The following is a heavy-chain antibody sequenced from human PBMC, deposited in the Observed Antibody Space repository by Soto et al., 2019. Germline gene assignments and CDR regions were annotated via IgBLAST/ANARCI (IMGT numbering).Heavy chain of an antibody. V-gene: IGHV1-69*12. D-gene: IGHD4-4*01. CDR2: IIPIFGTA. Sequence: QVQLVQSGAEVKKPGSSVKVSCKASGGTFSSYAISWVRQAPGQGLEWMGGIIPIFGTANYAQKFQGRVTSTAEESTRTAYMELSSLRSEDTAVYYCARDGGVYDYSPFDYWGQGTLVTVSS. J-gene: IGHJ4*02. CDR1: GGTFSSYA. CDR3: ARDGGVYDYSPFDY.